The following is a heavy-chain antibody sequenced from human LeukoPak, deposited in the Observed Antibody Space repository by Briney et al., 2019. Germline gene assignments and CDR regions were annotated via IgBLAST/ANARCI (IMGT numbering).Heavy chain of an antibody. D-gene: IGHD3-3*01. CDR1: GGSVSSGSYY. CDR2: IYYSGST. J-gene: IGHJ3*02. CDR3: ARVASGYDVFDI. V-gene: IGHV4-61*01. Sequence: RASETLSLTCTLSGGSVSSGSYYWSWLRQPPGKGLEWIGYIYYSGSTNYNPSLKSRVTISVDTSKNQFSLKLSSVTAADTAVFYCARVASGYDVFDIWGQGTMVTVSS.